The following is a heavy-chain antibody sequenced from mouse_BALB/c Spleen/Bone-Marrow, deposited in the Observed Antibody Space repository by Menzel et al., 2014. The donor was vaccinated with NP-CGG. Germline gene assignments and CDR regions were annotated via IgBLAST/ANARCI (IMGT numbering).Heavy chain of an antibody. CDR3: TRGGAY. V-gene: IGHV1S81*02. J-gene: IGHJ3*01. CDR1: GYTFTSYY. CDR2: INHSNGYT. Sequence: VQVVESGAELVKPGASVKLSCKASGYTFTSYYMCWVKQRPGQGLEWIGEINHSNGYTNFNEKFKSKATLTVDKSSSTAYMQLSSLTSEDSAVYYCTRGGAYWGQGTLVTVSA.